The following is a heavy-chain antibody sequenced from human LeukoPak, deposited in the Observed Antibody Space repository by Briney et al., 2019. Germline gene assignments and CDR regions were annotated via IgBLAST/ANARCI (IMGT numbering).Heavy chain of an antibody. D-gene: IGHD3-16*02. Sequence: ASVKVSCKASGYTFNSYGISWVRQAPGQGLEWMGWISAYNGHTNYAQKFQGRVTMTTDTSTTTAYMELRSLRSDDTAVYYCARLRLGELSLGFDPWGQGTLVTVSS. J-gene: IGHJ5*02. CDR3: ARLRLGELSLGFDP. CDR1: GYTFNSYG. CDR2: ISAYNGHT. V-gene: IGHV1-18*01.